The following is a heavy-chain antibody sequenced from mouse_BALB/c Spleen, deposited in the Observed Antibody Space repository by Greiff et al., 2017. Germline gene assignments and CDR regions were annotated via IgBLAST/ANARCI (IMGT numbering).Heavy chain of an antibody. CDR3: ARIGGNYTTDY. V-gene: IGHV8-8*01. Sequence: QVTLKESGPGILQPSQTLSLTCSFSGFSLSTSGMSVGWIRQPSGKGLEWLAHIWWNDDKYYNPALKSRLTISKDTSNNQVFLKIASVVTADTATYYCARIGGNYTTDYWGQGTSVTVSS. CDR1: GFSLSTSGMS. CDR2: IWWNDDK. D-gene: IGHD2-1*01. J-gene: IGHJ4*01.